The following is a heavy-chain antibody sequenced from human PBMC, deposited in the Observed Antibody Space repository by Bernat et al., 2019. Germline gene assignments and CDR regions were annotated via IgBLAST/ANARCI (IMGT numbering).Heavy chain of an antibody. CDR2: MNPNSGNT. CDR3: ARGLGPRGLGWFDP. CDR1: GYTFTGYY. Sequence: QVQLVQSGAEVKKPGASVKVSCKASGYTFTGYYMHWVRQATGQGLEWMGWMNPNSGNTGYAQKFQGRVTMTRNTSISTAYMELSSLRSEDTAVYYCARGLGPRGLGWFDPWGQGTLVTVSS. J-gene: IGHJ5*02. V-gene: IGHV1-8*02. D-gene: IGHD3-16*01.